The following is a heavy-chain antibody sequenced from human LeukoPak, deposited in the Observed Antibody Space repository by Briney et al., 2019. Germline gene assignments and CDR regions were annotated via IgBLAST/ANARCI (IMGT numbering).Heavy chain of an antibody. J-gene: IGHJ4*02. CDR1: GFTFSNYW. D-gene: IGHD3-10*01. Sequence: GGSLRLSCAASGFTFSNYWMHWVRQVPGKGLVGVSRINSDGSSTSYADSAKGRFTISRDNAKNTLYLQMSSLRAEDTALYYCASLQGGSDNFDYWGQGTLVTVSS. V-gene: IGHV3-74*01. CDR2: INSDGSST. CDR3: ASLQGGSDNFDY.